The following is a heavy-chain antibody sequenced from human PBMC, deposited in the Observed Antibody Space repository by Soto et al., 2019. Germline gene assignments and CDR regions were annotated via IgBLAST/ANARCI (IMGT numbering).Heavy chain of an antibody. CDR2: IIPIFNAT. Sequence: QVQLVQSGSSVKKPGSSVKVSCKASGGTFSSYAISWVRQAPGQGLEWMGGIIPIFNATPYAQKFQGRVTITADESTSTAYMERSSLRSEDTAVYYGAREDFDSEIYYGMDVWGQGTTVNVSS. J-gene: IGHJ6*02. D-gene: IGHD3-3*01. V-gene: IGHV1-69*01. CDR1: GGTFSSYA. CDR3: AREDFDSEIYYGMDV.